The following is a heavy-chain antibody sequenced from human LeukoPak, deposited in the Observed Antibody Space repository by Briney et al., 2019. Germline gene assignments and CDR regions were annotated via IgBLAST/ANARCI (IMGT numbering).Heavy chain of an antibody. CDR3: AKGPTYDSLPYYFDY. J-gene: IGHJ4*02. D-gene: IGHD3-22*01. CDR2: ISSNGGST. V-gene: IGHV3-64D*09. CDR1: GXTFSYYA. Sequence: PGGSLRLPCSASGXTFSYYAMHWVRQAAGKGLEFVSGISSNGGSTYYADSLKGRFTVSRDNSNNTLYLQMSSLRAEDTAIYYCAKGPTYDSLPYYFDYWGQGTLVTVSS.